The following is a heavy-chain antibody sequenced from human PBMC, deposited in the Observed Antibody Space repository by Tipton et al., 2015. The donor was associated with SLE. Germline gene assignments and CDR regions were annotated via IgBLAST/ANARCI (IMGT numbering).Heavy chain of an antibody. J-gene: IGHJ4*02. V-gene: IGHV4-34*01. Sequence: LRLSCAVYGGSFSGYYWSWIRQPPGKGLEWIGTICYSGSTYYNPSLKSRVTISVDTSKNQISLKLSSVTAADTAVYYCAKDLVPIYYWGQGTLVTVSS. D-gene: IGHD2-8*01. CDR2: ICYSGST. CDR1: GGSFSGYY. CDR3: AKDLVPIYY.